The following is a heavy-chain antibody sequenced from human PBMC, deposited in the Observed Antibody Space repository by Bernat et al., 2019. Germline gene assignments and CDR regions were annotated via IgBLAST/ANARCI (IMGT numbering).Heavy chain of an antibody. Sequence: QVQLVESGGGVVQPGRSLRLSCAASGFTFSSYGMHWVRQAPGKGLEWVAVRWYDGSNKYYADSVKGRFTISKDNSKNTLYLQMNSLRAEYTAVYYCARAPSHGDYPLDYRGQGTLVTVSS. CDR3: ARAPSHGDYPLDY. CDR2: RWYDGSNK. V-gene: IGHV3-33*01. D-gene: IGHD4-17*01. J-gene: IGHJ4*02. CDR1: GFTFSSYG.